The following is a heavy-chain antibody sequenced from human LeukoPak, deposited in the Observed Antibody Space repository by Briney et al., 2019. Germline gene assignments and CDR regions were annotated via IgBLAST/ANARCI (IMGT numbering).Heavy chain of an antibody. V-gene: IGHV4-30-2*01. CDR2: IQHSGGT. D-gene: IGHD3-22*01. Sequence: SETLSLTCTVSGGSISSGGYYWSWIRQPPGKGLEWIGHIQHSGGTYYSPSLRSRVTMSLDRSKNQFSLNLSSATAADTAVYYCASPMTLVLRGLAGIDAFNIWGQGTLVTVSS. J-gene: IGHJ3*02. CDR3: ASPMTLVLRGLAGIDAFNI. CDR1: GGSISSGGYY.